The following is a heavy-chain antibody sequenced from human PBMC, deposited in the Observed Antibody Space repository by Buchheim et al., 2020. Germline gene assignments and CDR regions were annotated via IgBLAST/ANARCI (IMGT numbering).Heavy chain of an antibody. CDR2: MNPNSGNT. D-gene: IGHD3-3*01. J-gene: IGHJ6*02. CDR3: ARGGEAGWSSGYYDFWGGYSGPYSYVMDG. V-gene: IGHV1-8*01. Sequence: QVQLVQSGAEVKKPGASVKVSCKASGYTFTSYDINWVRQATGQGLEWMGWMNPNSGNTGYAQKFQGRVTMTRNTSISTAYMEWSSLRSEDRAVYYCARGGEAGWSSGYYDFWGGYSGPYSYVMDGWGEG. CDR1: GYTFTSYD.